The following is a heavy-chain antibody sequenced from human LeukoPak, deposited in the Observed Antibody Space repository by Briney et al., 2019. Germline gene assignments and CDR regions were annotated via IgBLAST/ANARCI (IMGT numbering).Heavy chain of an antibody. V-gene: IGHV3-33*01. CDR3: ARDKLQNTFDY. Sequence: PGGSLRLSCVASGFTFSSYGMHWVRQAPGKGLEWVAVIWYDGSDKYSADSVKGRFTISRDNSKNTLYLRMNSLRAEDTAVYYCARDKLQNTFDYWGQGTLVTVSS. D-gene: IGHD1-26*01. J-gene: IGHJ4*02. CDR2: IWYDGSDK. CDR1: GFTFSSYG.